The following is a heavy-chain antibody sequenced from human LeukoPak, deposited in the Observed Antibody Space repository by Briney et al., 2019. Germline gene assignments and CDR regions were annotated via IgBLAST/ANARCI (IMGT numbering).Heavy chain of an antibody. Sequence: PGGSLRLSCAASGFTFSSYGMHWVRQAPGKGLEWVAVISYDGSNKYYADSVKGRFTIYRDNSKNTLYLQMNSLRAEDTAVYYCAKDAVTTDYYYMDVWGKGTTVTVSS. V-gene: IGHV3-30*18. CDR2: ISYDGSNK. D-gene: IGHD4-11*01. J-gene: IGHJ6*03. CDR1: GFTFSSYG. CDR3: AKDAVTTDYYYMDV.